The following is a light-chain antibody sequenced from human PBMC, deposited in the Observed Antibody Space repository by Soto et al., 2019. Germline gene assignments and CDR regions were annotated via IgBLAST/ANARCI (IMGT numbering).Light chain of an antibody. CDR2: DVS. V-gene: IGLV2-14*01. J-gene: IGLJ2*01. CDR3: SSYTSSSTVV. Sequence: QSALTQPASVSGSPGQSITISCTGTSSDVGGYNYVSWYQQHPGKAPKLMIYDVSNRPSGVPNHFSGSKSGNTASLTISGLQAEDEADYYCSSYTSSSTVVFGGGTKLTVL. CDR1: SSDVGGYNY.